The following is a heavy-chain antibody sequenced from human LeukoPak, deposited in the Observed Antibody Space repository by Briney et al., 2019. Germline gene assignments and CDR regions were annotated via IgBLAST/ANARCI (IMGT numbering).Heavy chain of an antibody. CDR1: GGSISSGGYY. CDR3: ARGRRHSSYNPEAFDI. Sequence: SQTLSLTCSVSGGSISSGGYYWSWIRQHPGKGLEWIGYMYYSGSTYYNPSLESRIIISVDTSKNQLSLKLSSVTAADTAVYFCARGRRHSSYNPEAFDIWGQGTMVTVSS. V-gene: IGHV4-31*03. D-gene: IGHD4-4*01. J-gene: IGHJ3*02. CDR2: MYYSGST.